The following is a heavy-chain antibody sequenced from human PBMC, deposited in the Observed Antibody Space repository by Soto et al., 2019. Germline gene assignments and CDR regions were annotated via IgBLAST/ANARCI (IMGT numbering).Heavy chain of an antibody. CDR1: GYTFTSYD. CDR2: MNPNSGNT. Sequence: QVQLVQSGAEVKKPGASVKVSCKASGYTFTSYDINWVRQATGQGLEWMGWMNPNSGNTGYAQKIQGRATMTRNTSISTAYMELSSLRSEDTAVYYCARGPYYGSGSYYRGNAFDIWGQGTMVTVSS. CDR3: ARGPYYGSGSYYRGNAFDI. J-gene: IGHJ3*02. D-gene: IGHD3-10*01. V-gene: IGHV1-8*01.